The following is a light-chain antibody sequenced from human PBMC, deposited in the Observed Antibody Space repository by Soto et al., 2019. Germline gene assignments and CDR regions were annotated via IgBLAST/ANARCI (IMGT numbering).Light chain of an antibody. CDR3: QQYGSSPLT. J-gene: IGKJ4*01. V-gene: IGKV3-20*01. CDR2: GAS. Sequence: EIVLTQSPGTLSLSPGERATLSCSASQRVSSSYLAWYQQKPGQALRLLIYGASSRATGIPDRFSGSGSGTDFTLTISRLEPEDCAVYYCQQYGSSPLTFGGGTKVEIK. CDR1: QRVSSSY.